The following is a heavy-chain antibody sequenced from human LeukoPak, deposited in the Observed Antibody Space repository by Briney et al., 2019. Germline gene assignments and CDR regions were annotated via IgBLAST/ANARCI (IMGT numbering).Heavy chain of an antibody. V-gene: IGHV3-64D*06. J-gene: IGHJ5*02. Sequence: GGSLRLSCSASGFTFSRYAMYWVRQAPGKGLEYVSAVSGNGGSTYYADSVKGRFTISRDNSKNTLYLRMSSLRAEDTAVYYCLKAVYYGSGSYPLFDPWGQGTLVTVSS. CDR3: LKAVYYGSGSYPLFDP. CDR1: GFTFSRYA. D-gene: IGHD3-10*01. CDR2: VSGNGGST.